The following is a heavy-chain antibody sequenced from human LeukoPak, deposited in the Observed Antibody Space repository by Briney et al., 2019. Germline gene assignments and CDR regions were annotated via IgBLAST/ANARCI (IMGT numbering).Heavy chain of an antibody. CDR1: GSTFSSYA. Sequence: SVKVSCKASGSTFSSYAISWVRQAPGQGLEWMGGIIPIFGTANYAQKFQGRVTITADESTSTAYMELSSLRSEDTAVYYCARGRKPAGFTYYFDYWGQGTLVTVSS. CDR3: ARGRKPAGFTYYFDY. CDR2: IIPIFGTA. V-gene: IGHV1-69*13. J-gene: IGHJ4*02. D-gene: IGHD6-19*01.